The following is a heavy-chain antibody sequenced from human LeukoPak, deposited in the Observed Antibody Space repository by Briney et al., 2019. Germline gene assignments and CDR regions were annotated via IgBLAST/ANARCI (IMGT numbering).Heavy chain of an antibody. Sequence: ASVKVSCKASGGTFRSYGINWVRQAPGQGLEWMGGIIPIFGTGNYAQKFQGRHTITTDESTRTAYMELSSLRSEDTAVYYCSREPRDDLWSGYSDYWGQGTLVAVSS. CDR2: IIPIFGTG. CDR1: GGTFRSYG. J-gene: IGHJ4*02. D-gene: IGHD3-3*01. V-gene: IGHV1-69*05. CDR3: SREPRDDLWSGYSDY.